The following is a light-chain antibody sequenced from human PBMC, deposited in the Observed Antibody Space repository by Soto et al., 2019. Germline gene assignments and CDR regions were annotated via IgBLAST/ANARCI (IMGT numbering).Light chain of an antibody. Sequence: QSVLTQPPSASGTPGQRVTISCSGSSSNIGSNTVNWYQQFPGTAPKLLIYSNNRRPSGVPDRFSGSKSGTSASLAISGLQSEDEADYYCAAWDDSLNGWVFGGGTKLTVL. V-gene: IGLV1-44*01. J-gene: IGLJ3*02. CDR3: AAWDDSLNGWV. CDR1: SSNIGSNT. CDR2: SNN.